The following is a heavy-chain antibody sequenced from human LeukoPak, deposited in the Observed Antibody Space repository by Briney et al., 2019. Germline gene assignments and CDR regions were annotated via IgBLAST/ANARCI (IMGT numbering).Heavy chain of an antibody. CDR3: ARRRYYDSTGYLD. V-gene: IGHV4-39*01. J-gene: IGHJ1*01. CDR1: GGYISSSSYY. CDR2: IYYTGRT. D-gene: IGHD3-22*01. Sequence: SETLSLTCSVSGGYISSSSYYWGWIRQPPGKGLEWIGDIYYTGRTYYNSSLKSRLTVSIDTSKNQFSLKLASLSAADTAVYYCARRRYYDSTGYLDWGQGTLITVSP.